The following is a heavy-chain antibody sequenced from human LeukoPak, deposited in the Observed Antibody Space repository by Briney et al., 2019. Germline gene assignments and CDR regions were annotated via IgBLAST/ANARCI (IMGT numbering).Heavy chain of an antibody. CDR3: ARARGSGWVFAFDI. Sequence: GGSLRLSCAASGFTFSSYSMNWVCQAPGKGLEWVSYISSSSSYTNYADSVKGRFTISRDNAKNSLYLQMNSLRAEDTAVYYCARARGSGWVFAFDIWGQGTMVTVSS. J-gene: IGHJ3*02. D-gene: IGHD6-19*01. V-gene: IGHV3-21*04. CDR1: GFTFSSYS. CDR2: ISSSSSYT.